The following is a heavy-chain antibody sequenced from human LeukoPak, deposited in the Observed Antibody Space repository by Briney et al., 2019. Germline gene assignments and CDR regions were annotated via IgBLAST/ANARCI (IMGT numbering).Heavy chain of an antibody. Sequence: ASVKVSCXASGYTFTGYYMHWVRQAPGQGLEWMGRINPNSGGTNYAQKFQGRVTMTRDTSISTAYMELSRLRSDDTAVYYCAKRSGSYYHEAFDIWGQGTMVTVSS. CDR1: GYTFTGYY. D-gene: IGHD3-10*01. CDR2: INPNSGGT. V-gene: IGHV1-2*06. CDR3: AKRSGSYYHEAFDI. J-gene: IGHJ3*02.